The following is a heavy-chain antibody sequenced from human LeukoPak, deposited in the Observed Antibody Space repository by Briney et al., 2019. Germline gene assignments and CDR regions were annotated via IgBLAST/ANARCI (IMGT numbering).Heavy chain of an antibody. CDR2: IYTSGST. V-gene: IGHV4-61*02. Sequence: PSETLSLTCTVSGGSISSGSYYWSWSRQPAGKGLEWIVRIYTSGSTNYNPSLKSRVTISVDTSKNQFSLKLSSVTAADTAVYYCARVESGSYSYYYYYMDVWGKGTTVTVSS. CDR1: GGSISSGSYY. D-gene: IGHD1-26*01. J-gene: IGHJ6*03. CDR3: ARVESGSYSYYYYYMDV.